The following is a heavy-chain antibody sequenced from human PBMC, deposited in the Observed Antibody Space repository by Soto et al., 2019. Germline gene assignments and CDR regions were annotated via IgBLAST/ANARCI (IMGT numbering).Heavy chain of an antibody. V-gene: IGHV4-34*01. CDR3: ARTDDYYGDYLLTRNSDY. J-gene: IGHJ4*02. D-gene: IGHD4-17*01. CDR1: GGSFSGYY. Sequence: SETLSLTCAVYGGSFSGYYWSWIRQPPGKGLEWIGEINHSGSTNYNPSLKSRVTISVDTSKNQFSLKLSSVTAADTAVYYCARTDDYYGDYLLTRNSDYWRQATLVTVSS. CDR2: INHSGST.